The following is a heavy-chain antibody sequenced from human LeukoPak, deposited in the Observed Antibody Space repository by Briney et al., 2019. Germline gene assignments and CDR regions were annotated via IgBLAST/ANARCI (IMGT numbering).Heavy chain of an antibody. CDR3: ARTYYDYVWGSYRPGYFDY. D-gene: IGHD3-16*02. CDR2: IIPIFGTA. CDR1: GGTFSSHA. V-gene: IGHV1-69*05. J-gene: IGHJ4*02. Sequence: SVKVSCKASGGTFSSHAISWVRQAPGQGLEWMGGIIPIFGTANYAQKFQGRVTITTDESTSTAYMELSSLRSEDTAVYYCARTYYDYVWGSYRPGYFDYWGQGTLVTVSS.